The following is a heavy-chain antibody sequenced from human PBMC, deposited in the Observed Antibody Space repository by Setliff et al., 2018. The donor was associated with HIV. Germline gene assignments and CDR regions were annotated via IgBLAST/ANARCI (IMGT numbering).Heavy chain of an antibody. J-gene: IGHJ2*01. CDR2: VYDTGST. CDR1: GGSIDSSDYY. CDR3: ARLILGELSLFGTYWYFDL. V-gene: IGHV4-39*01. Sequence: SETLSLTCSVSGGSIDSSDYYWGWIRQPPGKGLEWIGTVYDTGSTFYNPSLESRVTISVDTSKNQFSLKLRSVTATDTTVYYCARLILGELSLFGTYWYFDLWGRGTLVTVSS. D-gene: IGHD3-16*02.